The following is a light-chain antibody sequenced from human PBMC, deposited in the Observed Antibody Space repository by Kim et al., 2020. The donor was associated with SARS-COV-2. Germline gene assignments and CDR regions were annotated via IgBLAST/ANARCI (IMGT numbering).Light chain of an antibody. CDR3: GTDHGSGSNFVYV. V-gene: IGLV9-49*02. CDR2: VGTSGIVG. Sequence: QPVLTQPPSASASLGASITLTCTLSSGYNYYKVDWFQQRPGKGPRFVMRVGTSGIVGYKGDGIPDRFSVLGSGLNRYLIIKNIQEEDESDYHCGTDHGSGSNFVYVFGPGTQLTVL. J-gene: IGLJ1*01. CDR1: SGYNYYK.